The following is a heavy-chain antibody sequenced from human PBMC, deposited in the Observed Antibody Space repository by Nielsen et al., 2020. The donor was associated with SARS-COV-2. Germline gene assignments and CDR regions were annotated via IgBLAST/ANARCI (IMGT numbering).Heavy chain of an antibody. CDR1: GLTVGDYA. D-gene: IGHD6-6*01. V-gene: IGHV3-49*03. CDR2: VRSKAYGGTT. Sequence: GGSLRLSCTASGLTVGDYAMSWFRQAPGKGLEWVGFVRSKAYGGTTEYAASVKGRFTISRDDSKSIAYLQMNSMKTEDTAVYYCARVRGLVLDYWGQGTLVTVSS. CDR3: ARVRGLVLDY. J-gene: IGHJ4*02.